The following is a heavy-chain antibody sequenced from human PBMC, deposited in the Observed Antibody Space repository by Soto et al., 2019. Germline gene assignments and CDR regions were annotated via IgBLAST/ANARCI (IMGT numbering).Heavy chain of an antibody. J-gene: IGHJ4*02. CDR2: VRNRANNYAT. D-gene: IGHD1-1*01. Sequence: DVQLVESGGGLVQPGGSLKLSCTTTGFTFTGSAIHWVRQAPGKGLEWIGRVRNRANNYATAYPASVTGRFTISRDDSKSTAYLEMSSLQTEDTAMYYCARPGPFGSWGQGTLVTVSS. CDR1: GFTFTGSA. CDR3: ARPGPFGS. V-gene: IGHV3-73*01.